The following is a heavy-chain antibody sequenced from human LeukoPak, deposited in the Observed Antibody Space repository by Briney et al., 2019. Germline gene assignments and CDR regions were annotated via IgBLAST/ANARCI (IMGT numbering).Heavy chain of an antibody. CDR2: IYYSGST. V-gene: IGHV4-39*01. J-gene: IGHJ4*02. CDR3: ARGKGSGWTFDY. Sequence: SETLSLTCTVSGGSISSSSYYWGWIRQPPGKGLEWIGNIYYSGSTYYNPSLKSRVTISVDTSKNQFSLKLSSVTAADTAVYYCARGKGSGWTFDYWGQGTLVTVSS. CDR1: GGSISSSSYY. D-gene: IGHD6-19*01.